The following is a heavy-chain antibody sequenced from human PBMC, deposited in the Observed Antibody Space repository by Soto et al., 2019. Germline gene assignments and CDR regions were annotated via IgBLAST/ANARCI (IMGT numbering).Heavy chain of an antibody. CDR1: GGSISSGGYY. CDR3: ARDRLAAEYYYYGMDV. V-gene: IGHV4-31*03. CDR2: IYYSGST. D-gene: IGHD6-13*01. J-gene: IGHJ6*02. Sequence: SETLSLTCTVSGGSISSGGYYWSWIRQHPGKGLEWIGYIYYSGSTYYNPSLKSRVTISVDTSKNQFSLKLSSVTAADTAVYYCARDRLAAEYYYYGMDVWGQGTTVTVSS.